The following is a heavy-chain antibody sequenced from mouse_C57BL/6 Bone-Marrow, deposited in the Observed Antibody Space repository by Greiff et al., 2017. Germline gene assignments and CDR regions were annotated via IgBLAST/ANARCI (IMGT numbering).Heavy chain of an antibody. CDR2: IDPEDGET. CDR3: ASGAAQAWFAY. V-gene: IGHV14-2*01. CDR1: GFNIKDYY. Sequence: EVQLQQSGAELVKPGASVKLSCTASGFNIKDYYMHWVKQRTEQGLEWIGRIDPEDGETKYAPKFPGKATITADTSSNTAYLQLSSLTSEDTAVYYCASGAAQAWFAYWGQGTLVTVSA. J-gene: IGHJ3*01. D-gene: IGHD3-2*02.